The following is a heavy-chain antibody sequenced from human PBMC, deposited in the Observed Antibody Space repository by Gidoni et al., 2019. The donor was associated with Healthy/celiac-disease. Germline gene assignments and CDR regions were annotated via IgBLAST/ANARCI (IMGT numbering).Heavy chain of an antibody. J-gene: IGHJ4*02. V-gene: IGHV3-9*01. CDR2: SSWNSGSI. D-gene: IGHD1-26*01. CDR3: AKDISPQWSGSYFDY. CDR1: GFTFYDYA. Sequence: EVQLVESGGGLVQPGRSLSLPFAASGFTFYDYAMRWVREAPGKGLEWIAGSSWNSGSIGYADSVKGRFTISRDNAKNSLYLQMNSLRAEDTALYYCAKDISPQWSGSYFDYWGQGTLVTVSS.